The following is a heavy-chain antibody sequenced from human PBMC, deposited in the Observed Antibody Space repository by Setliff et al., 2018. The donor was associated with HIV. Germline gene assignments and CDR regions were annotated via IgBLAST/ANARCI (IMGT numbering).Heavy chain of an antibody. CDR2: IGTGGDT. Sequence: LRLSCAASGFAFSDYDFHWVRQVTGEGLEWVSAIGTGGDTYYADSVKGRFTISRENAKNSLYLQMNNVRAGDTAVYYCTRELNGHTSSHYYFGLDAWGQGTTVTVSS. CDR3: TRELNGHTSSHYYFGLDA. CDR1: GFAFSDYD. J-gene: IGHJ6*02. D-gene: IGHD6-6*01. V-gene: IGHV3-13*01.